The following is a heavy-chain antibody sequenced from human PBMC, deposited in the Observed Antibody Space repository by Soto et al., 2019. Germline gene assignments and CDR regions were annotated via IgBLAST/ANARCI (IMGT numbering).Heavy chain of an antibody. D-gene: IGHD6-19*01. J-gene: IGHJ4*02. CDR1: GGSFSGYY. V-gene: IGHV4-34*01. Sequence: QVQLQQWGAGLLKPSETLSLTCAVYGGSFSGYYWSWIRQPPGKGPEWIGEINHSGSTNYNPSLKSRVTISVDTSKNQFSLKLSSVTAADTAVYYCARGRYSSGWAFDYWGQGTLVTVSS. CDR2: INHSGST. CDR3: ARGRYSSGWAFDY.